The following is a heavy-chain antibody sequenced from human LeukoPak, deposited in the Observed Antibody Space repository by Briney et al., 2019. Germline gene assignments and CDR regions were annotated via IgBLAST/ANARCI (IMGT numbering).Heavy chain of an antibody. CDR1: GYTFTSYA. V-gene: IGHV7-4-1*02. CDR3: ARDGSEEWELLLDY. J-gene: IGHJ4*02. CDR2: INTNTGNP. D-gene: IGHD1-26*01. Sequence: GASVKVSRKASGYTFTSYAMNWVRQAPGQGLEWMGWINTNTGNPTYAQGFTGRFVFSLDTSVSTAYLQISSLKAEDTAVYYCARDGSEEWELLLDYWGQGTLVTVSS.